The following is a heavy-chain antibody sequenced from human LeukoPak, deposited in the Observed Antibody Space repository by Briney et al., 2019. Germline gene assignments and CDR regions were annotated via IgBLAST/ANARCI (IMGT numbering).Heavy chain of an antibody. CDR1: GFTFSSYS. V-gene: IGHV3-21*01. CDR3: ARDSQKRRWLQSRTYYFDY. J-gene: IGHJ4*02. CDR2: ISSSSSYI. D-gene: IGHD5-24*01. Sequence: GGSLRLSCAASGFTFSSYSMNWVRQALGKGLEWVSSISSSSSYIYYADSVKGRFTISRDNAKNSLYLQMNSLRAEDTAVYYCARDSQKRRWLQSRTYYFDYWGQGTLVTVSS.